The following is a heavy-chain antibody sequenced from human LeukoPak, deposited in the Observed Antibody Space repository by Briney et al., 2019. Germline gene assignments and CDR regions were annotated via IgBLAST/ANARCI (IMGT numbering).Heavy chain of an antibody. CDR2: TYYRSKWYN. CDR1: GDSVSSNSAA. Sequence: SQTLSLTCAISGDSVSSNSAAWNWIRQSPSRGLEWLGRTYYRSKWYNNYAVSVKSRLTINPDTSKNQFSLQLNSVTPKDAAVYYCARVFSSAYDTSFDYWGQGTLVTVSS. J-gene: IGHJ4*02. D-gene: IGHD5-12*01. V-gene: IGHV6-1*01. CDR3: ARVFSSAYDTSFDY.